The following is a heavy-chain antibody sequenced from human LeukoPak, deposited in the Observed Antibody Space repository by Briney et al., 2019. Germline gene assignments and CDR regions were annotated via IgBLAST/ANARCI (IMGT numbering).Heavy chain of an antibody. CDR3: ARHYYDSSGYSPFDY. CDR1: GYTFTSYG. V-gene: IGHV1-18*01. D-gene: IGHD3-22*01. J-gene: IGHJ4*02. CDR2: ISAYNGNT. Sequence: GASVKVSCKASGYTFTSYGISWVRQAPGQGLEWMGWISAYNGNTNCAQKLQGRVTMTTDTSTSTAYMELRSLRSDDTAVYYCARHYYDSSGYSPFDYWGQGTLVTVSS.